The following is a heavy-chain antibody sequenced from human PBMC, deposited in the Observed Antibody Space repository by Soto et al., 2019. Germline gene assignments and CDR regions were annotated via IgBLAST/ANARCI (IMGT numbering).Heavy chain of an antibody. CDR2: LSGDGRST. Sequence: PGGSLRLSCSASGFTFRSYAIHWVRQAPGKGLEYVSALSGDGRSTYYADSVKGRFTVSRDNSKNTLFLQMSSLRVEDTAVYYCVKGNWAYSYNNWFDPWGQGTLVTVSS. CDR3: VKGNWAYSYNNWFDP. D-gene: IGHD5-18*01. CDR1: GFTFRSYA. V-gene: IGHV3-64D*06. J-gene: IGHJ5*02.